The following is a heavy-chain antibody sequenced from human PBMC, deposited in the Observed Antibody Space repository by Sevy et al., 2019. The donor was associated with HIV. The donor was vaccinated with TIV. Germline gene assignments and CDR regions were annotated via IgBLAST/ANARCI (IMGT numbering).Heavy chain of an antibody. V-gene: IGHV3-23*01. CDR3: AKAHDYSNYWFDP. D-gene: IGHD4-4*01. CDR1: RFPFSSYA. CDR2: ISGSGGSS. J-gene: IGHJ5*02. Sequence: QLGGSLRLSCAASRFPFSSYAMSWVRQAPGKGLEWVSTISGSGGSSYYADSVKGRFTISRDNSKKTLYLQMNNLRADDTAVYYCAKAHDYSNYWFDPWGQGTLVTVSS.